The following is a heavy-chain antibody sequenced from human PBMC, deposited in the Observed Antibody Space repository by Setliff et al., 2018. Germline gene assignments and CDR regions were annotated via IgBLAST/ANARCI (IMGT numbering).Heavy chain of an antibody. D-gene: IGHD5-18*01. J-gene: IGHJ6*02. CDR3: ARGRGYSYGSTFHYYYGMDV. Sequence: TSETLSLTCTVSGGSISSGSYYWSWIRQPAGKGLEWIGRIYTSGSTNYNPSPKSRVTISVDTSKNQFSLKLSSVTAADTAVYYCARGRGYSYGSTFHYYYGMDVWGQGTTVTVSS. V-gene: IGHV4-61*02. CDR2: IYTSGST. CDR1: GGSISSGSYY.